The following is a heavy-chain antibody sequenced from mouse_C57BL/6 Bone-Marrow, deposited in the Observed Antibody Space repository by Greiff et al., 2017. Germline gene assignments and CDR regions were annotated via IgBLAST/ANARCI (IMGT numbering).Heavy chain of an antibody. J-gene: IGHJ2*01. CDR2: IDPENGDT. CDR1: GFNIKDDY. CDR3: TPTGYYFDY. Sequence: EVKLMESGAELVRPGASVKLSCTASGFNIKDDYMHWVKQRPEQGLAWIGWIDPENGDTESAPKFQGKAPITADTSSNTAYLQLSSLTSEDTAVYYCTPTGYYFDYWGQGTTLTVSS. D-gene: IGHD4-1*02. V-gene: IGHV14-4*01.